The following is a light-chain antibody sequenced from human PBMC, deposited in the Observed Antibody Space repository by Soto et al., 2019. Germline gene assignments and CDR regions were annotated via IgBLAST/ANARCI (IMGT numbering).Light chain of an antibody. V-gene: IGKV1-5*03. CDR3: QHYNILLA. J-gene: IGKJ1*01. Sequence: DIQMTQSPSTLSASIGDRVTITCRASQSISSWLAWYQQKPGKAPNLLIYQASNLKSGVPSRFSGSGSGTEFTLTISGLQPDDSATYYCQHYNILLAFGQGTKVDIK. CDR2: QAS. CDR1: QSISSW.